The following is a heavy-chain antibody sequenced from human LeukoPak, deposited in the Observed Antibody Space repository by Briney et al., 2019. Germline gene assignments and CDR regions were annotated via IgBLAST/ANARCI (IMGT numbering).Heavy chain of an antibody. D-gene: IGHD1-26*01. CDR2: ISSSSSTI. CDR3: ARHSGSYLNKNFDY. CDR1: GFTFSSYS. Sequence: PGGSLRLSCAASGFTFSSYSMNWVRQAPGKGLEWVSYISSSSSTIYYADSVKGRFTISRDNAKNSLYLQMNSLRAEDTAVYYCARHSGSYLNKNFDYWGQGTLVTVSS. V-gene: IGHV3-48*01. J-gene: IGHJ4*02.